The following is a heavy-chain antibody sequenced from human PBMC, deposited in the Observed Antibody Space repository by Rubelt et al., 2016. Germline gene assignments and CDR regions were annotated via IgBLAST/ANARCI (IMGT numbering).Heavy chain of an antibody. CDR3: ARDLLF. CDR2: ISPSSGYI. D-gene: IGHD2-15*01. J-gene: IGHJ4*02. V-gene: IGHV3-9*01. Sequence: QLVESGGGLVQPGRSLRLSCTASGFAFNDYAMHWVRQAPGKGLEWVSTISPSSGYIYYADSMKGRFAISRDNSKNSLYLQMNSLRAEDTAVYYCARDLLFGGQGTLVTVSS. CDR1: GFAFNDYA.